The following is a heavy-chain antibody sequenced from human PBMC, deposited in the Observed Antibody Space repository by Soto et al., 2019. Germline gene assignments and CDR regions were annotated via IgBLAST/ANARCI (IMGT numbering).Heavy chain of an antibody. CDR2: INYSGST. CDR3: ARDGMDAAFDI. V-gene: IGHV4-31*03. Sequence: QVQLQESGPGLVKPSQTLSLTCTVSGGSISSGGYYWSWIRQHPGKGLEWIGYINYSGSTYYNPSRKSRVTREADTSKNQFSLKRSSVTAADTAVYYCARDGMDAAFDIWGQGTMVTVSS. CDR1: GGSISSGGYY. J-gene: IGHJ3*02. D-gene: IGHD1-1*01.